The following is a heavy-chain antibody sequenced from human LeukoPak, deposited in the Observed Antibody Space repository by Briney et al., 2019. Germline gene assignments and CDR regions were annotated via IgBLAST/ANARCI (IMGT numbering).Heavy chain of an antibody. V-gene: IGHV1-69*04. CDR3: ARATYYYDSSGYYHFDY. CDR1: GVTFSSYA. Sequence: SVKVSCKASGVTFSSYAISWVRQAPEQGLEWMGRIIPILGIANYAQKFQGRVTITADKSTSTAYMELSSLRSEDTAVYYCARATYYYDSSGYYHFDYWGQEPWSPSPQ. J-gene: IGHJ4*01. CDR2: IIPILGIA. D-gene: IGHD3-22*01.